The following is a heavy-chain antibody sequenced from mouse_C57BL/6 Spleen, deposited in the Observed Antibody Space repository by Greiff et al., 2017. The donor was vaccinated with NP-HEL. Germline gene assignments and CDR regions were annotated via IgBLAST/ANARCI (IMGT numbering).Heavy chain of an antibody. V-gene: IGHV1-54*01. CDR2: INPGSGGT. CDR1: GYAFTNYL. D-gene: IGHD1-1*01. Sequence: VQLKESGAELVRPGTSVKVSCKASGYAFTNYLIEWVKQRPGQGLEWIGVINPGSGGTNYNEKFKGKATLTADKSSSTAYMQLSSLTSEDSAVYFCARRVVATDYWGQGTTLTVSS. CDR3: ARRVVATDY. J-gene: IGHJ2*01.